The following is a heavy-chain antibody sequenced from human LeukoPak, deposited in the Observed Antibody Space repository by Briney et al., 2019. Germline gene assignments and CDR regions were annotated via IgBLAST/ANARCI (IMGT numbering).Heavy chain of an antibody. CDR1: GDSISSGAYY. D-gene: IGHD2-2*01. CDR2: IYTGTT. Sequence: PSETLSLTCTVSGDSISSGAYYWSWIRQPPGKGLEWIGYIYTGTTNYNPSLKSRVTISVDTSKNQFSLKLSSVTAADTAVYYCARVPPEYQLLKRAEYFQHWGQGTLVTVSS. V-gene: IGHV4-61*08. J-gene: IGHJ1*01. CDR3: ARVPPEYQLLKRAEYFQH.